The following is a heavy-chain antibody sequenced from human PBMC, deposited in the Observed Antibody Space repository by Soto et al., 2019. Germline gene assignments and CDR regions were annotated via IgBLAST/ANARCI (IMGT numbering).Heavy chain of an antibody. CDR1: GYSFTSYW. J-gene: IGHJ6*02. D-gene: IGHD3-9*01. V-gene: IGHV5-51*01. Sequence: GESLKISCKGSGYSFTSYWIGWVRQMPGKGLEWMGIIYPGDSDTRYSPSLQGQVTISADKSISTAYLQWSSLKASDTAMYYCARLDYDILTGSPAGYYYYYGMDVWGQGTTVTVSS. CDR2: IYPGDSDT. CDR3: ARLDYDILTGSPAGYYYYYGMDV.